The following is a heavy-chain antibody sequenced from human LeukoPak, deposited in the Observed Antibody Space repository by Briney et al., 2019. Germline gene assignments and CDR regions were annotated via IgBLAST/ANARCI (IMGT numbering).Heavy chain of an antibody. D-gene: IGHD1-1*01. J-gene: IGHJ4*02. V-gene: IGHV4-38-2*01. CDR3: ARHGNYDWNDGRTFDY. CDR2: FYYSGTT. CDR1: GYPIGSGYF. Sequence: SETLSLTCGVSGYPIGSGYFWCWIRHPPGRVLGWIGTFYYSGTTYYNPSFKVRVTISMDTSKNQFSLKLTSVTAADTALYYCARHGNYDWNDGRTFDYWGEGALVTVSS.